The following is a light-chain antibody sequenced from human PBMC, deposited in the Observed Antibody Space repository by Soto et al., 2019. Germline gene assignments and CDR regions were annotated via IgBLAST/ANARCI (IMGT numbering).Light chain of an antibody. V-gene: IGKV1-5*03. CDR1: QNVNNW. J-gene: IGKJ1*01. CDR3: QQYNTYSWT. Sequence: DIQMTQSPSTLSASVGDIITITCRASQNVNNWLAWYQQKPGKAPKLLIRNASNLASGVPSRFSGSGSGTEFTLTISSLQPNDFVTYYCQQYNTYSWTFGQGTKVEIK. CDR2: NAS.